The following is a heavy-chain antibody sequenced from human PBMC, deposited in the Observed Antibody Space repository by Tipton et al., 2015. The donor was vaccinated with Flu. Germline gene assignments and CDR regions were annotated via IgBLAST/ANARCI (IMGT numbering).Heavy chain of an antibody. CDR2: INPNNGGT. V-gene: IGHV1-2*02. CDR3: VSDTTMELVY. J-gene: IGHJ4*02. D-gene: IGHD5-18*01. Sequence: QLVQSGAEVKKPGASVKVSCKASGYTFTDYYIHWVRQAPGQGLEWMGWINPNNGGTHFAQKFQGRATMTRDTSISTAYMELTRLRSDDTAVYFCVSDTTMELVYWGQGTLATVSS. CDR1: GYTFTDYY.